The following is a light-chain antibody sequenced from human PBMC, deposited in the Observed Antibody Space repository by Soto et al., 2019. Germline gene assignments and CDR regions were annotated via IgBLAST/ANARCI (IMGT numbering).Light chain of an antibody. CDR3: QQYNNWTPWT. J-gene: IGKJ1*01. V-gene: IGKV3-15*01. CDR1: QSVSVD. CDR2: GAS. Sequence: EIVSSLYPATLSVSPGERVTLSYRASQSVSVDLAWYQQRPGQAPRLLIYGASTRATGIPVRFSGSGSGTEFSLTISSLQSEDFAFYYCQQYNNWTPWTFGQGTKVDI.